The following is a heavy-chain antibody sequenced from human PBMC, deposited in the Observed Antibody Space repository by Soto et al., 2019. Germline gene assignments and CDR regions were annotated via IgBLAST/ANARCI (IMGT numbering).Heavy chain of an antibody. Sequence: SETLSLTCAVYGGSFSGYYWSWIRQPPGKGLEWIGEINHSGSTNYNPSLKSRVTISVDTSKNQFSLKLSSVTAADTAVYYCARDPGRGDRYCSGGSCYKYDAFDIWGQGTMVTVSS. CDR3: ARDPGRGDRYCSGGSCYKYDAFDI. CDR2: INHSGST. D-gene: IGHD2-15*01. V-gene: IGHV4-34*01. CDR1: GGSFSGYY. J-gene: IGHJ3*02.